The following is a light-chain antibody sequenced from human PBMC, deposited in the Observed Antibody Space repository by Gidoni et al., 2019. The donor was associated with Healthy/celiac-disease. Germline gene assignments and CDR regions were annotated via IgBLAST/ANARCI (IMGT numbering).Light chain of an antibody. CDR3: QQYNNCPPIT. CDR1: QSVSSN. V-gene: IGKV3-15*01. CDR2: DAS. J-gene: IGKJ4*01. Sequence: EIVMTQSPATLSVSPGERATLSCRASQSVSSNLAWYQQKPGQAPRILIYDASTRATSIPARCSGGGSGTEFTLTISSLLSEDFAVYYCQQYNNCPPITFGEGTKVEIK.